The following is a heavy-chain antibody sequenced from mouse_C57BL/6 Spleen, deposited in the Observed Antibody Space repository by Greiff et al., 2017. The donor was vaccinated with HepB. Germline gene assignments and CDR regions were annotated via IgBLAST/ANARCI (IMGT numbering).Heavy chain of an antibody. J-gene: IGHJ2*01. CDR3: ARGGSSYFDY. V-gene: IGHV5-16*01. D-gene: IGHD1-1*01. CDR2: INYDGSST. CDR1: GFTFSDYY. Sequence: LVESEGGLVQPGSSMKLSCTASGFTFSDYYMAWVRQVPEKGLEWVANINYDGSSTYYLDSLKSRFIISRDNAKNILYLQMSSLKSEDTATYYCARGGSSYFDYWGQGTTLTVSS.